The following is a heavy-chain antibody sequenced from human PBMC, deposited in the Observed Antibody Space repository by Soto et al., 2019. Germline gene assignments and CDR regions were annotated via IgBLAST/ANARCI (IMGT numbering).Heavy chain of an antibody. CDR2: IYYSGGT. CDR1: GDSINSNYC. CDR3: ARETGWGLGY. J-gene: IGHJ4*02. Sequence: QVQLQESGPGLVRPSGTLSLTCAVSGDSINSNYCWTWVRQPPGKALEWIAEIYYSGGTSYNPSLKSRVTIPMDKSKNQSSLNLASVTAADTAMYYCARETGWGLGYWGEETLVTFSS. V-gene: IGHV4-4*02. D-gene: IGHD6-19*01.